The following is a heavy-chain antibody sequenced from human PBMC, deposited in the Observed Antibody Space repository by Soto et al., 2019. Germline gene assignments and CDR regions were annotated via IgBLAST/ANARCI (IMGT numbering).Heavy chain of an antibody. V-gene: IGHV1-69*06. CDR1: GGTFGSDA. Sequence: SVKVSCKASGGTFGSDAITWVRQAPGQGLECVGRIIPMFGTTNYAQNLQGRVTISADKSTLTSYMELHSLTSDDTALYYCARDRTDSGYYTNWLDPWGQGTQVTVSS. CDR3: ARDRTDSGYYTNWLDP. J-gene: IGHJ5*02. D-gene: IGHD3-22*01. CDR2: IIPMFGTT.